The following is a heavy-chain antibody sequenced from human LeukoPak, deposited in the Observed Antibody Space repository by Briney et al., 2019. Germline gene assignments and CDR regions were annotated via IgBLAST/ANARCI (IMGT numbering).Heavy chain of an antibody. D-gene: IGHD3-22*01. V-gene: IGHV3-21*01. CDR2: ISSSSSYI. CDR1: GFTFSSYS. J-gene: IGHJ3*02. CDR3: ARDWYDNSDAFDI. Sequence: PGGSLRLSCAASGFTFSSYSMNWVRQAPGKGLEWVSSISSSSSYIYYTDSLKGRFTISRDNAKNSLYLQMNSLRAEDTAVYYCARDWYDNSDAFDIWGQGTMVTVSS.